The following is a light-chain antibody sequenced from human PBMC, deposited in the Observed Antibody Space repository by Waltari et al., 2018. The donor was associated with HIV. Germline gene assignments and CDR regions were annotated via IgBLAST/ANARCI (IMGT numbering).Light chain of an antibody. Sequence: DVQVTQSPSSLSASVGDTVTITCRASQGIRTDVGWFQQKPGKAPKRLIYDASNLQTGVPLRFSGSGYGRDFTLTIRSLQPEDFANYYCLQYNSYPWTFGQGTKVEIK. CDR2: DAS. CDR1: QGIRTD. J-gene: IGKJ1*01. CDR3: LQYNSYPWT. V-gene: IGKV1-17*01.